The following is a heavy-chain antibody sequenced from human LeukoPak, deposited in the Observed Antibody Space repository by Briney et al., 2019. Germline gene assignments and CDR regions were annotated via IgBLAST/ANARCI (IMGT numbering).Heavy chain of an antibody. V-gene: IGHV4-59*01. D-gene: IGHD4/OR15-4a*01. Sequence: SETLSLTCAVSGGSISSYYWSWIRQPPGKGLEWIGYIYYSGSTNYNPSLKSRVTISVDTSKNQFSLKLSSVTAADTAVYYCARYLDYYNWFDPWGQGTLVTVSS. CDR1: GGSISSYY. J-gene: IGHJ5*02. CDR3: ARYLDYYNWFDP. CDR2: IYYSGST.